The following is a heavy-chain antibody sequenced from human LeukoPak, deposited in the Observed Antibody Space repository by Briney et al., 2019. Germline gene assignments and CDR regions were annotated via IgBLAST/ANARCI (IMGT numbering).Heavy chain of an antibody. V-gene: IGHV3-7*04. CDR1: GFTFSGYW. J-gene: IGHJ5*02. Sequence: PGGSLRLSCAASGFTFSGYWMSWVRQAPGKGLEWVANIKQDGSEKYYVDSVRGRFTISRDNAKNSLFLQMDSLRVEDTAVCYCAKDLGAGGPCNHWGQGTLV. CDR3: AKDLGAGGPCNH. D-gene: IGHD3-3*01. CDR2: IKQDGSEK.